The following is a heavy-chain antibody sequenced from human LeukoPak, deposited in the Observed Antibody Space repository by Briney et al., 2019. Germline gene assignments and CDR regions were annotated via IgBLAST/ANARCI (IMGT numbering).Heavy chain of an antibody. CDR2: ISSSSSTI. V-gene: IGHV3-48*02. Sequence: GGSLRLSCAASGFTFSSYSMNWVRQAPGKGLEWVSYISSSSSTIYYTDSVKGRFTISRGNAKNSLYLQMNSLRDEDTAVYYCARPTYGDYGMDVWGQGTTVTVSS. D-gene: IGHD4-17*01. J-gene: IGHJ6*02. CDR3: ARPTYGDYGMDV. CDR1: GFTFSSYS.